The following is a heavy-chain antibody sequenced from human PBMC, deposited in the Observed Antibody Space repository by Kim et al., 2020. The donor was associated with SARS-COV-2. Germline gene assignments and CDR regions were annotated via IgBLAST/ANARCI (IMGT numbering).Heavy chain of an antibody. CDR2: ISWNSGSI. Sequence: GGSLRLSCAASGFTFDDYAMHWVRQAPGKGLEWVSGISWNSGSIGYADSVKGRFTISRDNAKNSLYLQMNSLRAEDTALYYCAKGARYGDYRKTMFDPWGQGTLVTVSS. CDR1: GFTFDDYA. D-gene: IGHD4-17*01. V-gene: IGHV3-9*01. CDR3: AKGARYGDYRKTMFDP. J-gene: IGHJ5*02.